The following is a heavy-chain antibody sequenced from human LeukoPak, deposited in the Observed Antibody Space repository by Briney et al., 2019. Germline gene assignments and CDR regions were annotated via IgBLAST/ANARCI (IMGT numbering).Heavy chain of an antibody. CDR2: INPNSGGT. V-gene: IGHV1-2*02. D-gene: IGHD6-13*01. CDR3: ARAAVGYSSLDY. J-gene: IGHJ4*02. Sequence: ASVKVSCKASGYTFTGYYMHWVRQAPGQRLEWMGWINPNSGGTNYAQKFQGRVTMTRDTSISTAYMELSRLRSDDTAVYYCARAAVGYSSLDYWGQGTLVTVSS. CDR1: GYTFTGYY.